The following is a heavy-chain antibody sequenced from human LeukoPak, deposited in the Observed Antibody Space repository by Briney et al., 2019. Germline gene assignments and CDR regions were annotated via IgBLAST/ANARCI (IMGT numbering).Heavy chain of an antibody. V-gene: IGHV4-59*08. J-gene: IGHJ5*02. CDR1: GGSISSYY. CDR2: IYYSGST. Sequence: KPSETLSLTCTVSGGSISSYYWSWIRQPPGKGLEWIGYIYYSGSTNYNPSLKSRVTISVDTSKNQFSLRLSSVTAADTAVYYCARRISLLGELSPSNWFDPWGQGTLVTVSS. D-gene: IGHD3-16*02. CDR3: ARRISLLGELSPSNWFDP.